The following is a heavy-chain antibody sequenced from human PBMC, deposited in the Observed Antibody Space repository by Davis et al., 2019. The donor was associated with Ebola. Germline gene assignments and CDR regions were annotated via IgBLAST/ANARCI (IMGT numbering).Heavy chain of an antibody. Sequence: ETLSLTCAVSGGSISSSNWWSWVRQPPGKGLEWIGEIYHSGSTNYNPSLKSRVTISVDKSKNQFSLKLSSVTAADTAVYYCARDLLTGTTWDYWGQGTLVTVSS. CDR2: IYHSGST. CDR1: GGSISSSNW. V-gene: IGHV4-4*02. D-gene: IGHD1-20*01. CDR3: ARDLLTGTTWDY. J-gene: IGHJ4*02.